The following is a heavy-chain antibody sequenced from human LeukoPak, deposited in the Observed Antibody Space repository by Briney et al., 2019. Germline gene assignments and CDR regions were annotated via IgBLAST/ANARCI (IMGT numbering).Heavy chain of an antibody. CDR2: ISSSGRTI. J-gene: IGHJ4*02. CDR3: GRYDASAIDY. CDR1: GFSFSNYE. Sequence: GGSLRLSCAASGFSFSNYEINWVRQAPGKGLEWVSYISSSGRTIYYADSVKGRFPISRDNAKSSLYLQMNSLRAEDTAVYYCGRYDASAIDYWGQGTLVTVSS. D-gene: IGHD6-13*01. V-gene: IGHV3-48*03.